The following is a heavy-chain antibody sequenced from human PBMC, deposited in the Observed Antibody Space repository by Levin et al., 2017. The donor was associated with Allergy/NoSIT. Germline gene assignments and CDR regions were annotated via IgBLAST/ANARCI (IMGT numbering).Heavy chain of an antibody. CDR2: ITSSSRTI. J-gene: IGHJ4*02. CDR1: GFTFTTYS. Sequence: GGSLRLSCAASGFTFTTYSMNWVRQAPGKGLEWVSYITSSSRTIYYADSVKGRFTISRDNAKNSVYLQMNSLRAEDTAVYYCARDLSQYDSSVYYSFDYWGQGTLVTVSS. V-gene: IGHV3-48*01. CDR3: ARDLSQYDSSVYYSFDY. D-gene: IGHD3-22*01.